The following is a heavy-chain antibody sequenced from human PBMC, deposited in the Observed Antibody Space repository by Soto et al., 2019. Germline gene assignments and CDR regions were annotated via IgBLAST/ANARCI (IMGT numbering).Heavy chain of an antibody. CDR2: IIPIFGTA. CDR1: GGTFSSYA. Sequence: SVKISCKASGGTFSSYAISWVRQAPGQGLEWMGGIIPIFGTANYAQKFQGRVTITADESTSTAYMELSSLRSEDTAVYYCASYFTIFGVVINGPYYGMDVWGEGTKVTVSS. J-gene: IGHJ6*02. CDR3: ASYFTIFGVVINGPYYGMDV. D-gene: IGHD3-3*01. V-gene: IGHV1-69*13.